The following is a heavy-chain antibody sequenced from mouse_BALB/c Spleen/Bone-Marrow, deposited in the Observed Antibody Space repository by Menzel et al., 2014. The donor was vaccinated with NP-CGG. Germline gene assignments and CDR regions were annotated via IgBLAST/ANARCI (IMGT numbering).Heavy chain of an antibody. Sequence: EVKVVESGGGLVKPGESLKLSCAASGFTFSDYYMFWVRRTPEKRLEWVATISDDGGNTYYRDSVKGRFTISRDSAKNKLNLQMSSLKSEDTATYHCARETGPRAMDYWGQGTSVTVSS. J-gene: IGHJ4*01. CDR1: GFTFSDYY. CDR3: ARETGPRAMDY. D-gene: IGHD4-1*01. CDR2: ISDDGGNT. V-gene: IGHV5-4*02.